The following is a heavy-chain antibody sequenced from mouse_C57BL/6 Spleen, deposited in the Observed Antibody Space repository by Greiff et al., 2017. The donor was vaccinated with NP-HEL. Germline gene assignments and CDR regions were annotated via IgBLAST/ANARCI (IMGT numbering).Heavy chain of an antibody. Sequence: EVQLQQSGPELVKPGASVKISCKASGYTFTDYYMNWVKQSHGKSLEWIGDINPNNGGTSYNQKFKGKATLTVDKSSSTAYMELRSLTSEDSAVYYCAWGTTAASYAMDYWGQGTSVTVSS. CDR2: INPNNGGT. J-gene: IGHJ4*01. CDR1: GYTFTDYY. CDR3: AWGTTAASYAMDY. V-gene: IGHV1-26*01. D-gene: IGHD1-2*01.